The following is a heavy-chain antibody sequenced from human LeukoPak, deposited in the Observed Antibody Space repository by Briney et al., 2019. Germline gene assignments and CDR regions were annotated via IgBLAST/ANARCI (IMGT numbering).Heavy chain of an antibody. Sequence: GGSLRLSCAASGFTFRSYWMHWARQVPGKGLVWVSRISPDGRSTNYADSVRGRFTISRDNAKNTLYLQMNSLTGEDTALYYCARGASSGYRIDYWGQGTLVTVSS. CDR1: GFTFRSYW. CDR3: ARGASSGYRIDY. J-gene: IGHJ4*02. CDR2: ISPDGRST. D-gene: IGHD3-10*01. V-gene: IGHV3-74*01.